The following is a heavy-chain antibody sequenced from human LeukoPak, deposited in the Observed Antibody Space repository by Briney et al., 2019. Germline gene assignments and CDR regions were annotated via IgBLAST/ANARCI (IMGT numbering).Heavy chain of an antibody. Sequence: GGSLRLSCAASGFTFSSYAMHWVRQAPGKGLEWVAVISYDGSNKYYADSVKGRFTISRDNSKNTVYLQMNSLRAEDMAIYYCAKPMIRGVIITFPSVDYWGQGTLVTVSS. D-gene: IGHD3-10*01. J-gene: IGHJ4*02. V-gene: IGHV3-30*04. CDR3: AKPMIRGVIITFPSVDY. CDR1: GFTFSSYA. CDR2: ISYDGSNK.